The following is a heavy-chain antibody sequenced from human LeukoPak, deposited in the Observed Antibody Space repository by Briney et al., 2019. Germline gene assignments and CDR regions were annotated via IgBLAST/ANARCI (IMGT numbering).Heavy chain of an antibody. J-gene: IGHJ4*02. CDR2: IYYSGST. Sequence: SETLSLTCTVSAVSVSSGYYWCCIRQHPGKGLEYIGYIYYSGSTYYNPSLRSRVTISEDTSKNHFSRELTSVTAADTAVYLYASSRDSSLDYWGQGTLVTVSS. CDR1: AVSVSSGYY. CDR3: ASSRDSSLDY. V-gene: IGHV4-31*03. D-gene: IGHD2-21*02.